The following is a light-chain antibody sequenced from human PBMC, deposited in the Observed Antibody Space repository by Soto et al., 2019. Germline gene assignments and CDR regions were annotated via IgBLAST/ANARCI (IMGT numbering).Light chain of an antibody. CDR3: QQYYSTPPYT. V-gene: IGKV4-1*01. CDR2: WAS. CDR1: QSVLYSSNXKXX. Sequence: DIVMTQSPDSLAVSLGERATINCKSSQSVLYSSNXKXXLAWYQQKPGQPPKLLIYWASTRESGVPDRFSGSGSGTDFTLTISSLQAEDVAVYYCQQYYSTPPYTFGQGTKLEIK. J-gene: IGKJ2*01.